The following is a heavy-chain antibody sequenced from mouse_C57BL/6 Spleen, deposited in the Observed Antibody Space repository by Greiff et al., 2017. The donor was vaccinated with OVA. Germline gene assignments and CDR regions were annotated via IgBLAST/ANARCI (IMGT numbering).Heavy chain of an antibody. CDR2: IYPSDSET. CDR3: ARGGNWYFDV. J-gene: IGHJ1*03. Sequence: QVQLQQPGAELVRPGSSVKLSCKASGYTFTSYWMDWVKQRPGQGLEWIGNIYPSDSETHYNQKFKDKATLTVDKSSSAAYMQRSSLTSEDSAVYYCARGGNWYFDVWGTGTTVTVSS. CDR1: GYTFTSYW. V-gene: IGHV1-61*01.